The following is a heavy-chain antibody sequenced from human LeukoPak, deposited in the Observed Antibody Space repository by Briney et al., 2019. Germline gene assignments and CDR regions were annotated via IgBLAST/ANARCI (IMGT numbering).Heavy chain of an antibody. Sequence: SETLSLSCAVYGDSFSGYYMSWIRQPPGKGLEWIGEINHSRNTNYNPSLKSRVTKSVDTSKHEFSLNLNSVTAADTAVYYSARRGRGDDWYLDLWGRGTLVTVSS. CDR3: ARRGRGDDWYLDL. J-gene: IGHJ2*01. V-gene: IGHV4-34*01. CDR2: INHSRNT. CDR1: GDSFSGYY. D-gene: IGHD3-16*01.